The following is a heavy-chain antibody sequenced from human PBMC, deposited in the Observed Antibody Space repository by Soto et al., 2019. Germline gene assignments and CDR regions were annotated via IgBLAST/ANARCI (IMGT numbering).Heavy chain of an antibody. Sequence: PGESLKSSCKGSGYSFTIYWIGWVRQRPGKGLEWMGIIYPGDSDTRYSPSFQGQVTISADKSISTAYLQWSSLKASDTAMYYCARHGVAARHYYYYGMDVWGQGTTVTVSS. CDR2: IYPGDSDT. CDR3: ARHGVAARHYYYYGMDV. D-gene: IGHD6-6*01. J-gene: IGHJ6*02. CDR1: GYSFTIYW. V-gene: IGHV5-51*01.